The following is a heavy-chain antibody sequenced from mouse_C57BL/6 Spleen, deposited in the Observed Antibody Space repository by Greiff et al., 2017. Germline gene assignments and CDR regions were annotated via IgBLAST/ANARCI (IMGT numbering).Heavy chain of an antibody. CDR3: ASGPGASMDY. D-gene: IGHD3-1*01. J-gene: IGHJ4*01. Sequence: EVQLVESGGGLVQPGGSLSLSCAASGFTFTDYYMSWVRQPPGKALEWLGFIRNKANGYTTEYSASVKGRFTISRDNSQSILYLQMNALRAEDSATYYCASGPGASMDYWGQGTSVTVSS. CDR2: IRNKANGYTT. CDR1: GFTFTDYY. V-gene: IGHV7-3*01.